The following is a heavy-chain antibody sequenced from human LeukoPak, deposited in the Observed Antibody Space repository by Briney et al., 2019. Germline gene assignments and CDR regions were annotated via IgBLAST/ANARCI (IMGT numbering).Heavy chain of an antibody. CDR3: ASVRAGDDFDY. Sequence: ASVKVSCKASGHTFSGYHMQWVRQAPGQGLEWMGWISPKSGDTKSGQKFQGGVTLTRDTSISTAYMELSRLTSDDTAVYYCASVRAGDDFDYWGQGTLVTVSS. J-gene: IGHJ4*02. D-gene: IGHD3-16*01. V-gene: IGHV1-2*02. CDR2: ISPKSGDT. CDR1: GHTFSGYH.